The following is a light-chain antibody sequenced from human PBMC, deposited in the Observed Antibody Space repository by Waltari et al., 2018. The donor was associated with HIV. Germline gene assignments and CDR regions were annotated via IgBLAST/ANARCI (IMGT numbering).Light chain of an antibody. CDR2: GAS. J-gene: IGKJ2*01. V-gene: IGKV3-20*01. CDR1: QSVSKNY. CDR3: QHYSDWPPHT. Sequence: EIVLTQSPGTLSLSPGERATLSCRASQSVSKNYLAWYQQKSGQAPRLLIYGASSRATGIADRFSGSGSGTDFTLTISRLEPEDFAVYYCQHYSDWPPHTFGQGTKLEIK.